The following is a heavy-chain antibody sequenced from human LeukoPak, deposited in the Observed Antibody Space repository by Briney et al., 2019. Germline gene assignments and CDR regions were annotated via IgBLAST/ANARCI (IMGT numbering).Heavy chain of an antibody. CDR3: STEYYGSANFNF. CDR2: IKSNTAGGTT. V-gene: IGHV3-15*01. CDR1: GFTFSIAW. J-gene: IGHJ4*02. Sequence: GGSLRLSCVGSGFTFSIAWMSWVRQAPGKGLEWISHIKSNTAGGTTGYAAPVKGRFTISRDDSENTLFLQMNSLKTEDTAVYYCSTEYYGSANFNFWGQGTLVTVSS. D-gene: IGHD3-10*01.